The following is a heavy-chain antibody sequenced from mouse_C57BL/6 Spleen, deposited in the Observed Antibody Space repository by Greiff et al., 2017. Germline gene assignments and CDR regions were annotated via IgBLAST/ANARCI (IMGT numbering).Heavy chain of an antibody. J-gene: IGHJ4*01. V-gene: IGHV14-1*01. CDR1: GFNIKDYY. Sequence: VQLQQSGAELVRPGASVKLSCTASGFNIKDYYMHWVKQRPEQGLEWIGRLDPEDGDTEYAPKFQGKATMTADTSSNTAYLQLSSLTSEDTAVYYCTRDYDEGGYAMDYWGQGTSVTVSS. CDR2: LDPEDGDT. D-gene: IGHD2-4*01. CDR3: TRDYDEGGYAMDY.